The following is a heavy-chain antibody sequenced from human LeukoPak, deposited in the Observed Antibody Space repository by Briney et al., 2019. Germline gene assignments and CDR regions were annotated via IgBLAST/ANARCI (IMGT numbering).Heavy chain of an antibody. V-gene: IGHV3-13*01. CDR3: ARDRRYCSSTSCYTGPYYYYGMDV. CDR1: GFTFSSYD. J-gene: IGHJ6*02. D-gene: IGHD2-2*02. CDR2: XXXXXXX. Sequence: GGSLRLSCAASGFTFSSYDMHWVRQATGKGLXXXXXXXXXXXXXYPGSVKGRFTISRENAKNSLYLQMNSLRAGDTAVYYCARDRRYCSSTSCYTGPYYYYGMDVWGQGTTVTVSS.